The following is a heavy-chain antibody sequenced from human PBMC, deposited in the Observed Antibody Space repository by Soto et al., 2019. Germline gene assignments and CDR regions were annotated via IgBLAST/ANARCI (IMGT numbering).Heavy chain of an antibody. J-gene: IGHJ6*02. Sequence: PSETLSLTCTVSGGSISSGGYYWSWIRQHPGKGLEWIGYIYYSGSTYYNPSLKSRVTISVDTSKNQFSLKLSSVTAADTAVYYCARDIAGHSSSSTYYYYGMDVWGQGTTVTVSS. V-gene: IGHV4-31*03. CDR2: IYYSGST. D-gene: IGHD6-6*01. CDR3: ARDIAGHSSSSTYYYYGMDV. CDR1: GGSISSGGYY.